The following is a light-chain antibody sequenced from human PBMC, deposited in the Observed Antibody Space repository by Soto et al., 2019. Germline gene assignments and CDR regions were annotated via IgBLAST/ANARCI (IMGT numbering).Light chain of an antibody. V-gene: IGKV3-11*01. J-gene: IGKJ3*01. CDR2: DAS. CDR3: HQHSNWPLV. CDR1: QSVSSF. Sequence: EIVLTQSPATLSLSPGERATLSCRASQSVSSFLAWYQQRPGQAPKLLIYDASTRATGNPATFSGSGSGTAFTLTITSLEPAEFAVDYCHQHSNWPLVFGPGTKMDIK.